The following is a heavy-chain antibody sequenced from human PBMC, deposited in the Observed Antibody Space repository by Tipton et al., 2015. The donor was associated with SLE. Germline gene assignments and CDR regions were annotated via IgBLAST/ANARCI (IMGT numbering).Heavy chain of an antibody. CDR3: ARDFFDFRFDP. D-gene: IGHD2/OR15-2a*01. CDR1: GDFISNVGYY. V-gene: IGHV4-31*03. J-gene: IGHJ5*02. Sequence: TLSLTCIVSGDFISNVGYYWSWIRQFPGKGLEWIGYIYQTGSTYYNPSLESRVTISVDTSKNQSSLRLTSVTAADTAVYYCARDFFDFRFDPWGQGTLVTVSS. CDR2: IYQTGST.